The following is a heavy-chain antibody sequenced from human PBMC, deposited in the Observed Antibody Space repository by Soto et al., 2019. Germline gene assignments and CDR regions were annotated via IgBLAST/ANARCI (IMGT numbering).Heavy chain of an antibody. CDR1: GYTFTSYG. V-gene: IGHV1-18*01. CDR3: AREGRHLPPYLTGLTNYYYYYGMDV. J-gene: IGHJ6*02. CDR2: ISAYNGNT. Sequence: ASVKVSCKASGYTFTSYGISWVRQAPGQGLEWMGWISAYNGNTNYARKLQGRVTMTRNTSISTAYMELSSLRSEDTAVYYCAREGRHLPPYLTGLTNYYYYYGMDVWGQGTTGTVSS. D-gene: IGHD3-9*01.